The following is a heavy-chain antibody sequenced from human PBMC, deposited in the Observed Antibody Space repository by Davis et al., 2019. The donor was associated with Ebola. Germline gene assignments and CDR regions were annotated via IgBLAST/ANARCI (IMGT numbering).Heavy chain of an antibody. CDR2: INHSGST. CDR3: ARVDLTYYDILTGYGGMDI. CDR1: GGSISSYY. V-gene: IGHV4-34*01. J-gene: IGHJ6*02. D-gene: IGHD3-9*01. Sequence: SETLSLTCTVSGGSISSYYWSWLRQPPGKGLEWIGEINHSGSTNYNPSLKSRVTISVDTSKNQFSLKMSSVTSADTAVYYCARVDLTYYDILTGYGGMDIWGQGTTVTVSS.